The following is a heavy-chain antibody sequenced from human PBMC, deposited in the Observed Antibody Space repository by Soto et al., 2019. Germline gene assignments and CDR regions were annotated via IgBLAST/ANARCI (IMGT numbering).Heavy chain of an antibody. CDR3: AKGGVRGVQMDV. CDR1: GFIFSRYA. J-gene: IGHJ6*02. CDR2: ITGGGFST. Sequence: EVHLLESGGGLVQPGGSLRLSCAASGFIFSRYAMTWVRQAPGKGLEWVSAITGGGFSTYYTDSVKGRFTISRDNSKNMLYLQMNRLRAEDTAVYFCAKGGVRGVQMDVWGQGTTVTVSS. V-gene: IGHV3-23*01. D-gene: IGHD3-10*01.